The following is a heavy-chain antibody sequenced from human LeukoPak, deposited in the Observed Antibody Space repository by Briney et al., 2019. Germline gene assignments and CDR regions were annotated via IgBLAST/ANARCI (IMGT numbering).Heavy chain of an antibody. D-gene: IGHD2-2*01. J-gene: IGHJ4*02. CDR2: ISWNSGSI. CDR1: GFTFDDYA. Sequence: GGSLRLSCAASGFTFDDYAMHWVRQAPGKGLEWVSGISWNSGSIGYADSVKGRFTISRDNAKNSLYLQMNSLRAEDMALYYCAKSLCSSTSCYPDYWGQGTLVTVSS. CDR3: AKSLCSSTSCYPDY. V-gene: IGHV3-9*03.